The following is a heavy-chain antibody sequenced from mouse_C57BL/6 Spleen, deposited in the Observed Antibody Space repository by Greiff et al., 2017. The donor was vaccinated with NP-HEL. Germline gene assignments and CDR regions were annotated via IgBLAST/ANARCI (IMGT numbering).Heavy chain of an antibody. CDR3: ARGRAQATPLYYAMDY. J-gene: IGHJ4*01. CDR2: IDPSDSYT. D-gene: IGHD3-2*02. CDR1: GYTFTSYW. Sequence: QVQLQQPGAELVMPGASVKLSCKASGYTFTSYWMHWVKQRPGQGLEWIGEIDPSDSYTNYNQKFKGKSTLTVDKSSSTAYMQLSSLTSEDSAVYYCARGRAQATPLYYAMDYWGQGTSVTVSS. V-gene: IGHV1-69*01.